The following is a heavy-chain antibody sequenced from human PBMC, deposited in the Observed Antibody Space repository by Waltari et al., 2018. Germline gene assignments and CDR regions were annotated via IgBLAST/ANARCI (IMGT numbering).Heavy chain of an antibody. Sequence: EVQLVESGGGLIQPGGSLRLYCAASGFPAGSNYMSWVRQAPGKGLEWVSVIYSGGSTYYADSVKGRFTISRDNSKNTLYLQMNSLRAEDTAVYYCARGYYDSSGYYHFRYWGQGTLVTVSS. CDR1: GFPAGSNY. V-gene: IGHV3-53*01. CDR3: ARGYYDSSGYYHFRY. J-gene: IGHJ4*02. D-gene: IGHD3-22*01. CDR2: IYSGGST.